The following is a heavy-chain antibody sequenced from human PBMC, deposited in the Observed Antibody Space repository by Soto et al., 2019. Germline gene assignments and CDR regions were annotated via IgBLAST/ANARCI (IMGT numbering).Heavy chain of an antibody. J-gene: IGHJ4*02. D-gene: IGHD1-1*01. CDR1: GYIFTTYG. CDR2: ISAHNGNT. CDR3: ARGRYGDY. V-gene: IGHV1-18*01. Sequence: QVHLVQSGAEVKKPGASVKVSCKGSGYIFTTYGITWVRQAPGQGLEWMGWISAHNGNTNYAQKLQGRVTVTRDTSTSTAYMELRNLRSDDTAVYYGARGRYGDYWGQGALVPVSS.